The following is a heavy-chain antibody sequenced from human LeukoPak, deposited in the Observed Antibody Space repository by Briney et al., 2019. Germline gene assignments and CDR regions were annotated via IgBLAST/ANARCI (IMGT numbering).Heavy chain of an antibody. CDR1: GLTFSNAW. CDR2: IKSKTDGGTI. D-gene: IGHD3-10*01. J-gene: IGHJ4*02. CDR3: SLVRGVTNYLDY. V-gene: IGHV3-15*01. Sequence: PGRSLRLSCAASGLTFSNAWMNWVRQAPGKGLEWVGRIKSKTDGGTIDYAAPVKGRFTISKDDSKNTLYLQMDSLTTEDTAVYYCSLVRGVTNYLDYWGQGTLVTVSS.